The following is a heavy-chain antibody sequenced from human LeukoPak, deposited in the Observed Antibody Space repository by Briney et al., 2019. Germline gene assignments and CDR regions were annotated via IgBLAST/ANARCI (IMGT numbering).Heavy chain of an antibody. J-gene: IGHJ4*02. CDR1: GGSISSYY. CDR3: ARSAFLVTAPGLYYFVY. Sequence: PSETLSLTCTVSGGSISSYYWSWIRQPAGKGLEWIGHIYNSGSTNYNPSLKGRVTMSVATSKNQFSLHLSSVTAADTAVYYCARSAFLVTAPGLYYFVYRGERTLVAVSS. CDR2: IYNSGST. V-gene: IGHV4-4*07. D-gene: IGHD6-13*01.